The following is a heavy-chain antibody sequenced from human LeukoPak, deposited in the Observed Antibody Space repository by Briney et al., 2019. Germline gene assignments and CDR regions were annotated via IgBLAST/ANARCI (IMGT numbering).Heavy chain of an antibody. Sequence: GSLRLSCTASGFTFSNFWMGWVRQAPGKGLEWIGYIYYSGSTNYNPSLKSRVTISVDTSKNQFSLKLSSVTAADTAVYYCARDPSGYFNYWGQGTLATVSS. CDR3: ARDPSGYFNY. CDR2: IYYSGST. J-gene: IGHJ4*02. V-gene: IGHV4-59*01. CDR1: GFTFSNFW. D-gene: IGHD3-22*01.